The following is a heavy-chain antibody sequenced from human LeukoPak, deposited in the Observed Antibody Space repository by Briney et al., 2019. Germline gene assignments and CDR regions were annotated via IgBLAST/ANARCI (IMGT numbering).Heavy chain of an antibody. J-gene: IGHJ6*03. V-gene: IGHV1-69*05. D-gene: IGHD2-2*01. CDR2: IIPIFGTA. Sequence: AASVKVSCKASGGTFSSYAISWVRQAPGQGREWMGGIIPIFGTANFAQKFQGRVTITTDESTSTAYMELSSLRSEDTAVYDCASCSSTSCPYYYYYYYMDVWGKGTTVTVSS. CDR1: GGTFSSYA. CDR3: ASCSSTSCPYYYYYYYMDV.